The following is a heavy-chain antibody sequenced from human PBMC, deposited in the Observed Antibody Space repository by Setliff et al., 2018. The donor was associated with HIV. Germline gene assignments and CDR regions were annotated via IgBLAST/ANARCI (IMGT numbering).Heavy chain of an antibody. D-gene: IGHD3-22*01. V-gene: IGHV5-51*01. CDR3: ARGAYDSSGDF. Sequence: GESLKISCKASGYNFISYYIGWVRLMPGKGLEWMGIIYPGDSDTRYSPSFQGQVTISADKSISTAYLQWSSLKASDTAMYYCARGAYDSSGDFWGQGTLVTVSS. J-gene: IGHJ4*02. CDR2: IYPGDSDT. CDR1: GYNFISYY.